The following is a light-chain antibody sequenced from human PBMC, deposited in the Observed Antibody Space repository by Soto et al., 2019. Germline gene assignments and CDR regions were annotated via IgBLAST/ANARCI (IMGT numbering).Light chain of an antibody. J-gene: IGKJ5*01. V-gene: IGKV3-11*01. CDR2: DAS. CDR3: QQYGSSST. Sequence: EIVLTQSPATLSLSPGERATLSCRASQSISNYVAWYQQKPGQAPRLLIYDASDRATGIPGRFSGSGSGTDFTLTISSLEPEDFAVYYRQQYGSSSTFGQGTRLEI. CDR1: QSISNY.